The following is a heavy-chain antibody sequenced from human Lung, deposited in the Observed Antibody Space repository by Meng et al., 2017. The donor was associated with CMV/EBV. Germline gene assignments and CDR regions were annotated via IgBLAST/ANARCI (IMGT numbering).Heavy chain of an antibody. V-gene: IGHV3-7*01. Sequence: FTFSSYWMTWVRQAPGKGLEWVANIKQGGSEKHYVDSVKGRFTISRDNAKNSLYLQMNSLRAEDTAVYYCARDENYYDSSGEGYFQHWGQDTLVTVSS. J-gene: IGHJ1*01. CDR1: FTFSSYW. D-gene: IGHD3-22*01. CDR3: ARDENYYDSSGEGYFQH. CDR2: IKQGGSEK.